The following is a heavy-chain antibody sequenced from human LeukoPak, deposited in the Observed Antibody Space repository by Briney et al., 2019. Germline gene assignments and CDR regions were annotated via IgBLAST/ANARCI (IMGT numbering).Heavy chain of an antibody. Sequence: SGTLSLTCTVSGDSINSLDLWSWVRQPPGKGLEWIGEMYLSGTTHSNPSVKSRVTISIDKSKNQFFLNLSSVTAADTAVYYCAGLVGRYSSGLYYYYFDYWGQGALVTVSS. J-gene: IGHJ4*02. CDR2: MYLSGTT. V-gene: IGHV4-4*02. CDR1: GDSINSLDL. D-gene: IGHD3-22*01. CDR3: AGLVGRYSSGLYYYYFDY.